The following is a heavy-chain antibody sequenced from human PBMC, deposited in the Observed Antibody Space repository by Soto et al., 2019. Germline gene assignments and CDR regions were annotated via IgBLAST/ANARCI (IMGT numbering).Heavy chain of an antibody. J-gene: IGHJ6*02. Sequence: GGSLRLSCAASGFTFSSYAMHWVRQAPGKGLEWVALISYDGSDKDYADSVKGRFTISRDNSRNTLFLQMNSLRAEDTAVYYCARDFGELTGDVYYYYYGMDVWGQGTTVTVS. CDR2: ISYDGSDK. CDR1: GFTFSSYA. V-gene: IGHV3-30-3*01. CDR3: ARDFGELTGDVYYYYYGMDV. D-gene: IGHD7-27*01.